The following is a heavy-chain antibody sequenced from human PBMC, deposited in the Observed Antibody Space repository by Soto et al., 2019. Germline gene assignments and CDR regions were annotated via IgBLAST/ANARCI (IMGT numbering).Heavy chain of an antibody. CDR3: ARAYTYYYDSSGYYRYFDY. Sequence: SETLSLTCTVSGGSISSYYWSWIRQPPGKGLEWIGYIYYSGSTNYNPSLKSRVTISVDTSKNQFSLKLSSVTAADTAVYYCARAYTYYYDSSGYYRYFDYWGQGTLVTVSS. J-gene: IGHJ4*02. CDR1: GGSISSYY. V-gene: IGHV4-59*01. CDR2: IYYSGST. D-gene: IGHD3-22*01.